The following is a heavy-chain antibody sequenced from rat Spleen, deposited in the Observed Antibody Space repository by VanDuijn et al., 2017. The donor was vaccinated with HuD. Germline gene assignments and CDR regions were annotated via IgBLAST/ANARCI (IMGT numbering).Heavy chain of an antibody. CDR2: IRYDGGST. D-gene: IGHD1-9*01. CDR3: TTDGSYILRAPFAY. Sequence: EVQLVESGGGLVQPGRSMKLSCAASGFTFSNYGMAWVRPAPKQGLEWVAYIRYDGGSTYYRDPVKGRFTISRDNAKGTLYLQMDSLRSEDTATYYCTTDGSYILRAPFAYWGQGTLVTVSS. CDR1: GFTFSNYG. J-gene: IGHJ3*01. V-gene: IGHV5-20*01.